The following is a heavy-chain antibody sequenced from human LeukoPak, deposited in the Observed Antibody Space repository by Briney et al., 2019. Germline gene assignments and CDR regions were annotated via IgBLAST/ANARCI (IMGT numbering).Heavy chain of an antibody. V-gene: IGHV1-2*02. Sequence: ASVKVSCKASGYTFTGYFMHWVRQAPGQGLEWLGWINPNSGVTNYAQKFQGRVTMARDTSISTAYMELSRLRSDDTAVYYCATAGKLHREYNMIVVVITQGFQHWGQGTLVTVSS. CDR3: ATAGKLHREYNMIVVVITQGFQH. CDR2: INPNSGVT. J-gene: IGHJ1*01. D-gene: IGHD3-22*01. CDR1: GYTFTGYF.